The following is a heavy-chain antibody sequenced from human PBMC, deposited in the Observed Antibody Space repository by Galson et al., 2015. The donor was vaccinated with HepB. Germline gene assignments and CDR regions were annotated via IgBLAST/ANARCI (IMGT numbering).Heavy chain of an antibody. CDR1: GYTFTSYG. CDR3: ARLGGAYYFDY. V-gene: IGHV1-18*01. Sequence: SVKVSCKASGYTFTSYGITWVRQAPGQGLEWMGWITADSGNTQYAQKFQGRVTLTTDTSTSIVYMEVRSLRSDDTAVYYCARLGGAYYFDYWGQGTLVTVSS. D-gene: IGHD2-15*01. J-gene: IGHJ4*02. CDR2: ITADSGNT.